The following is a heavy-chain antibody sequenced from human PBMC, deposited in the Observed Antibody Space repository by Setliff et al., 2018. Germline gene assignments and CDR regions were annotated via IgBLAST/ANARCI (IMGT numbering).Heavy chain of an antibody. CDR1: GGSISSSSYY. J-gene: IGHJ6*02. CDR3: ARVSQYSSGWYYYYYYGMDV. V-gene: IGHV4-39*07. CDR2: IYYSGST. D-gene: IGHD6-19*01. Sequence: PSETLSLTCTVSGGSISSSSYYWGRIRQPPGKGLEWIGSIYYSGSTYYNPSLKSRVTISVDTSKNQFSLKLSSVTAAGTAVYYCARVSQYSSGWYYYYYYGMDVWGQGTTVTVSS.